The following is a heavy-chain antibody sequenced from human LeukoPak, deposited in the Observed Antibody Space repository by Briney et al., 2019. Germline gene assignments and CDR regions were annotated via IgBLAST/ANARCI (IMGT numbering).Heavy chain of an antibody. CDR1: GGSISSYY. CDR3: ARHSAHSSTNDAFDM. CDR2: IYTSGST. V-gene: IGHV4-4*07. J-gene: IGHJ3*02. Sequence: SETLSLTCTVSGGSISSYYWSWIRQPAGKGLEWIGRIYTSGSTNYNPSLKSRVTMSVDTSKNQFSLKLTSVTAADTAVYYCARHSAHSSTNDAFDMWGQGTLVIVSS. D-gene: IGHD6-13*01.